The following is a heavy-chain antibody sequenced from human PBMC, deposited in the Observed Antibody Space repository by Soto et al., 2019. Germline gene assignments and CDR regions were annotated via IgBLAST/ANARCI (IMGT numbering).Heavy chain of an antibody. Sequence: GESLKISCKGSGYSFTSYWIGWVRQMPGKGLEWMGIIYPGDSDTRYSPSFQGQVTISADKSISTAYLQWSSLKASDTAMYYCARHGPRNPTGYSYGPVYYYYYGMDVWGQGTTVTGLL. V-gene: IGHV5-51*01. CDR2: IYPGDSDT. CDR3: ARHGPRNPTGYSYGPVYYYYYGMDV. CDR1: GYSFTSYW. D-gene: IGHD5-18*01. J-gene: IGHJ6*02.